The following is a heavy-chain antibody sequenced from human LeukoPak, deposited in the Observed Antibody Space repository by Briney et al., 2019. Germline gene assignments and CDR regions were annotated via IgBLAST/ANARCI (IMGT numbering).Heavy chain of an antibody. D-gene: IGHD3-9*01. CDR2: IYYSGST. CDR1: GGSISSYY. Sequence: PETLSLTCTVSGGSISSYYWSWIRQPPGKGLEWIGYIYYSGSTNYNPSLKSRVTISVDTSKNQFSLKLSSVTAADTAVYYCARASILYASFDYWGQGTLVTVSS. J-gene: IGHJ4*02. CDR3: ARASILYASFDY. V-gene: IGHV4-59*01.